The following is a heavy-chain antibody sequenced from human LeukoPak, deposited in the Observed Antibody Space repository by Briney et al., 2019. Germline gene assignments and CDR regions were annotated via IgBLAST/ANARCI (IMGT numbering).Heavy chain of an antibody. Sequence: ASVKVSCKASGYTFTGYYMHWVRQAPGQGLEWMGWISAYNGNTNYAQKLQGRVTMTTDTSTSTAYMELRSLRSDDTAVYYCARDRGGSWPIDYWGQGTLVTVSS. J-gene: IGHJ4*02. CDR1: GYTFTGYY. CDR3: ARDRGGSWPIDY. D-gene: IGHD2-15*01. V-gene: IGHV1-18*04. CDR2: ISAYNGNT.